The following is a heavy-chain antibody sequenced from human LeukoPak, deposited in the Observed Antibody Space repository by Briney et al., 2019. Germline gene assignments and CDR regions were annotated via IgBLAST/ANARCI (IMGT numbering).Heavy chain of an antibody. CDR2: IYYSGST. Sequence: SETLSLTCTVSGGSISSYYWSWIRQPPGKGLEWIGYIYYSGSTNYNPSLKSRVTISVDTFKKQFSLKLSSVTAADTAVYYCAGSTYYDSSGYYYPGYWGQGNLVTVSS. D-gene: IGHD3-22*01. CDR1: GGSISSYY. V-gene: IGHV4-59*08. CDR3: AGSTYYDSSGYYYPGY. J-gene: IGHJ4*02.